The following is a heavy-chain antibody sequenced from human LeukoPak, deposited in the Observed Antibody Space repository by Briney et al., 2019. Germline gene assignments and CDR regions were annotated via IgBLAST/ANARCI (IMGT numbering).Heavy chain of an antibody. Sequence: SETLSLTCTVSGGSISSYYWSWIRQPAGKGLEWIGRIYTSGSTNYNPSLKSRVTMSVDTSKNQFSLKLSSVTAADTAVYYCARDCSSTSCPNWFDPWGQGTLVTVSS. CDR2: IYTSGST. CDR3: ARDCSSTSCPNWFDP. D-gene: IGHD2-2*01. V-gene: IGHV4-4*07. CDR1: GGSISSYY. J-gene: IGHJ5*02.